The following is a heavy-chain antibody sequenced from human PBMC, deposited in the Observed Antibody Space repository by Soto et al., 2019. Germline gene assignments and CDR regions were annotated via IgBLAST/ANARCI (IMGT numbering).Heavy chain of an antibody. CDR2: ISWNSGSI. V-gene: IGHV3-9*01. CDR1: GFTFDDYA. D-gene: IGHD6-13*01. Sequence: PGGSLRLSCAASGFTFDDYAMHWVRQAPGKGLEWVSGISWNSGSIGYADSVKGRFTISRDNAKNSLYLQMNSLRAEDTALYYCAKDLHSSSWYYFDYWGQGTLVTSPQ. J-gene: IGHJ4*02. CDR3: AKDLHSSSWYYFDY.